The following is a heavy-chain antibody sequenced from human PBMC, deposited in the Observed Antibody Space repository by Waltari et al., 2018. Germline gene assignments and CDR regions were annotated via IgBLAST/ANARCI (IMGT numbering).Heavy chain of an antibody. J-gene: IGHJ2*01. D-gene: IGHD6-19*01. CDR2: IYHSGST. CDR1: GYSLSRGYY. CDR3: ARRKEWLGYFDL. Sequence: QVQLQESGPGLVQPSETLSPTCAVSGYSLSRGYYWGWTRQPPGKGLEWIGSIYHSGSTYYNPSLKSRVTISVDTSKNQFSLKLSSVTAADTAVYYCARRKEWLGYFDLWGRGTLVTVSS. V-gene: IGHV4-38-2*01.